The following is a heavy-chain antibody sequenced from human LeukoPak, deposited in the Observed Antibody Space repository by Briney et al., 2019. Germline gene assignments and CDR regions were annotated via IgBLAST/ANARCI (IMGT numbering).Heavy chain of an antibody. CDR1: GFTFSSYW. V-gene: IGHV3-7*01. D-gene: IGHD3-10*01. CDR2: IKQDGSEK. J-gene: IGHJ5*02. Sequence: GGSLRLSCAASGFTFSSYWMSWVRQAPGKGLEWVANIKQDGSEKYYVDSVKGRFTISRDNAKNSLFLQMNSLRAEDTAVYYCARAGNYYGRHTNWFDPWGQGTLVTVSS. CDR3: ARAGNYYGRHTNWFDP.